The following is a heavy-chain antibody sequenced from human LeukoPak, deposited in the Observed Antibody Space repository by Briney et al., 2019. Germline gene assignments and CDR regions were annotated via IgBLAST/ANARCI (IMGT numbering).Heavy chain of an antibody. CDR3: AKSRLRFLEWLFDYFDY. Sequence: GGSLRLSCAASGFTFSSYAMSWVRQAPGKGLEWVSAIIGSGGSTYYADCVRGRFTISRDNSKNTLYLQMNSLRAEDTAVYICAKSRLRFLEWLFDYFDYWGQGTLVTVSA. J-gene: IGHJ4*02. V-gene: IGHV3-23*01. CDR1: GFTFSSYA. D-gene: IGHD3-3*01. CDR2: IIGSGGST.